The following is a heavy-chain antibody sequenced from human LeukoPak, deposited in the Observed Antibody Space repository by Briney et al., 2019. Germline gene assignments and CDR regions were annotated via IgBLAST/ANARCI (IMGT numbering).Heavy chain of an antibody. D-gene: IGHD1-1*01. CDR1: GGSVSDGNYC. J-gene: IGHJ4*02. CDR2: IHYSGST. Sequence: SETLSLTCTVSGGSVSDGNYCCSWIRQPPGKGLEWIGYIHYSGSTVYNPSLKSRVTMSIDTSKNQFSLNLSSVTAADTAVYYCARTGSTGGYWGQGTLVTVSS. V-gene: IGHV4-61*01. CDR3: ARTGSTGGY.